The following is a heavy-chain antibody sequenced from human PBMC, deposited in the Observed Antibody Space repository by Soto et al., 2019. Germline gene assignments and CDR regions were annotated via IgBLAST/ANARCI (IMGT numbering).Heavy chain of an antibody. V-gene: IGHV1-2*04. D-gene: IGHD3-3*01. CDR1: VYTFTSYG. Sequence: GASVKVSCKASVYTFTSYGISWVRQAPEQGLEWMGWINPNSGGTNYAQKFQGWVTMTRDTSISTAYMELSRLRSDDTAVYYCARGNDFWSGRNNWFDPWGPGTLVTVSS. CDR3: ARGNDFWSGRNNWFDP. J-gene: IGHJ5*02. CDR2: INPNSGGT.